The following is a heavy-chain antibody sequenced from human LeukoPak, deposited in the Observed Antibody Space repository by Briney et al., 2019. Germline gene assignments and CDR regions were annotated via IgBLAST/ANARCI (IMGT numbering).Heavy chain of an antibody. D-gene: IGHD3-10*01. CDR1: GGSISSSSYY. CDR3: ARGATMVRGATSHFDY. Sequence: SETLSLTCTVSGGSISSSSYYWGWIRQPPGKGLEWIGEINHSGSTNYNPSLKSRVTISVDTSKNQFSLKLSSVTAADTAVYYCARGATMVRGATSHFDYWGQGTLVTVSS. V-gene: IGHV4-39*07. CDR2: INHSGST. J-gene: IGHJ4*02.